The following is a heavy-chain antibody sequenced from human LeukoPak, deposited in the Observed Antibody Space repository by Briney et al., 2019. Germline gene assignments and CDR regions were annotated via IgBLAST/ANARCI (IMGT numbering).Heavy chain of an antibody. Sequence: GGSLRLSCAASGFTFSSYSMNWVRQAPGKGLEWVSYISSSSSTIYYADSVKGRFTISRDNSKNTLYLQMNSLRAEDTAVYYCARDPRGGSYSYYYYYMDVWGKGTTVTVSS. V-gene: IGHV3-48*01. J-gene: IGHJ6*03. D-gene: IGHD1-26*01. CDR2: ISSSSSTI. CDR1: GFTFSSYS. CDR3: ARDPRGGSYSYYYYYMDV.